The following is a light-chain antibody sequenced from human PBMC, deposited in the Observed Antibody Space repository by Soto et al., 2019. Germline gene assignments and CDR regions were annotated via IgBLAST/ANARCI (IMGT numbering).Light chain of an antibody. CDR1: QSVSSSY. CDR2: GAS. CDR3: QQYGSSPSST. J-gene: IGKJ1*01. V-gene: IGKV3-20*01. Sequence: EIVLTQSPGTLSLSPGERATLSCRASQSVSSSYLAWYQQKPCQAPRLLIYGASSRATGIPDRFSGSGSGTDFTLTISRLEPEDFAVYYCQQYGSSPSSTFGQGTKVDIK.